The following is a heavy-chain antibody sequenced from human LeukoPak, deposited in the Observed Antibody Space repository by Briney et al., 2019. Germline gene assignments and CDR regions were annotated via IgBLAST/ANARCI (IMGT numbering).Heavy chain of an antibody. V-gene: IGHV4-39*01. Sequence: PSETLSLTCSVSGGSISRSSYYGGWIREPPGGGLEGLGSLYNTETTYYNPSLQSRVTISVDTSKNQLSLKLSSVTATDKAVYYCARHPTLTSGGNFDYWGQGTLVTVSS. J-gene: IGHJ4*02. D-gene: IGHD1-14*01. CDR2: LYNTETT. CDR1: GGSISRSSYY. CDR3: ARHPTLTSGGNFDY.